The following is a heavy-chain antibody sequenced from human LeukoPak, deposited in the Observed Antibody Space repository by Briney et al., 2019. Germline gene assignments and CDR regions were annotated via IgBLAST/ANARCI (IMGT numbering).Heavy chain of an antibody. Sequence: SXAXXXVRQAPGXXLEWVSAISGSGGSTYYADSVKGRFTISRDNSKNTLYLQMNSLRAEDTAVYYCAKRRDIVVVVAARDYFDYWGQGTLVTVSS. CDR3: AKRRDIVVVVAARDYFDY. CDR1: SXA. D-gene: IGHD2-15*01. J-gene: IGHJ4*02. V-gene: IGHV3-23*01. CDR2: ISGSGGST.